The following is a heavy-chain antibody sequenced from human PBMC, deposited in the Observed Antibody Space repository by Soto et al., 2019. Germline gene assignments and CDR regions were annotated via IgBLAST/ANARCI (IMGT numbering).Heavy chain of an antibody. Sequence: QVPLQESGPGLVKPSGTLSLTCDVSGGSITHTNWWSWVRQSTGKGLEWIGEIYYSGTTKYNPSLKSRVNISVDKSRKQASLNLMSVTDADTAMYYCARTNYDNCGCLDSWGQGTLVTVSS. V-gene: IGHV4-4*02. CDR3: ARTNYDNCGCLDS. CDR2: IYYSGTT. D-gene: IGHD3-22*01. CDR1: GGSITHTNW. J-gene: IGHJ4*02.